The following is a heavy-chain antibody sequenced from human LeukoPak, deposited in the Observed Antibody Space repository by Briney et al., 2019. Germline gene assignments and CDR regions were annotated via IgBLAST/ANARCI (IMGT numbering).Heavy chain of an antibody. CDR3: ATDRYCTSTTCVDY. Sequence: GGSLRLSCAASGLTFNNAWMTWVRQAPGKGLEWVGRIKSQRDGGTADYAGPVKGRFTISRDDSKKVMYLQMNSLKTEDTAMYYCATDRYCTSTTCVDYWGQGTLVTVSS. J-gene: IGHJ4*02. V-gene: IGHV3-15*01. CDR1: GLTFNNAW. CDR2: IKSQRDGGTA. D-gene: IGHD2-2*01.